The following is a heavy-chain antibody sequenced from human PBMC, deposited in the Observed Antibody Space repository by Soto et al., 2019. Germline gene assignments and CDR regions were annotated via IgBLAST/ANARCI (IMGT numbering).Heavy chain of an antibody. Sequence: QVQLVQSGAEVKKPGASVKVSCQASGYTFASHYIHWVRQAPGQGLEWMGVINPNGGNTRYAQRFQDRLTLTTDTPTNTVYLDLSSRSSDYTAVYYCGRDTSGLDYWGQGTLVTVSS. CDR2: INPNGGNT. CDR1: GYTFASHY. J-gene: IGHJ4*02. V-gene: IGHV1-46*01. CDR3: GRDTSGLDY.